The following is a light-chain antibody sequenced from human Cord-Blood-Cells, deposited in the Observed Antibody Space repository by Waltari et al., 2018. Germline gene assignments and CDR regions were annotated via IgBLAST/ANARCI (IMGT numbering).Light chain of an antibody. CDR3: NSRDSSGNHVV. J-gene: IGLJ2*01. CDR2: GKN. Sequence: SSELTQDPAVSVALGRTVRITCQGDSLRRYYASWYQQKPGQAPVLVIYGKNNRPSGTPDRFSGSSSGNTASLTITGAQAEDEADYYCNSRDSSGNHVVFGGGTKLTVL. CDR1: SLRRYY. V-gene: IGLV3-19*01.